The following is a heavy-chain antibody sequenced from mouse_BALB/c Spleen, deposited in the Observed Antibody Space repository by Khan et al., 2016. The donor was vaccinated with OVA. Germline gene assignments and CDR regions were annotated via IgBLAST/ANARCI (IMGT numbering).Heavy chain of an antibody. J-gene: IGHJ4*01. Sequence: QVQLKESGPGLVAPSQSLSITCTISGFSLTNYGVHWVRQPPGKGLEWLVVIWSDGSTTYYSALKSRLTISKDNSKSTVFLKMNSLQTDDTAMYFCARQPYGRYNIIDYWGQGTSVTVSA. CDR3: ARQPYGRYNIIDY. V-gene: IGHV2-6-1*01. CDR2: IWSDGST. CDR1: GFSLTNYG. D-gene: IGHD1-1*01.